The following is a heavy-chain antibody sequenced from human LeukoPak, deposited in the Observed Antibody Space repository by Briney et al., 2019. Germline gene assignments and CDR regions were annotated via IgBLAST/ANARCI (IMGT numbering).Heavy chain of an antibody. CDR1: GFTFSSYW. Sequence: PGGSLRLSCAASGFTFSSYWMTWVRQGPGKGLEWVANIKPGGNEKYYVDSVKGRFTISRDNSKNTLYLQMNSLRAEDTAVYYCAKGPNIVGAMYNFDRWGQGTLVTVSS. D-gene: IGHD1-26*01. CDR3: AKGPNIVGAMYNFDR. CDR2: IKPGGNEK. J-gene: IGHJ4*02. V-gene: IGHV3-7*01.